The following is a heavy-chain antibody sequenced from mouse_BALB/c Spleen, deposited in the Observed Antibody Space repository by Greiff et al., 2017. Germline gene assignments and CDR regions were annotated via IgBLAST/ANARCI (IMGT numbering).Heavy chain of an antibody. CDR2: IRLKSNNYAT. D-gene: IGHD2-4*01. CDR1: GFTFSNYW. Sequence: EVKLQESGGGLVQPGGSMKLSCVASGFTFSNYWMNWVRQSPEKGLEWVAEIRLKSNNYATHYAESVKGRFTISRDDSKSSVYLQMNNLRAEDTGIYYCTRGYYDYDYAMDYWGQGTSVTVSS. CDR3: TRGYYDYDYAMDY. J-gene: IGHJ4*01. V-gene: IGHV6-6*02.